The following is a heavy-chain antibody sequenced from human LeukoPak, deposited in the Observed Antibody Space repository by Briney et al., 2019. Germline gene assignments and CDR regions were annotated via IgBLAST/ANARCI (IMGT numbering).Heavy chain of an antibody. V-gene: IGHV3-30*02. CDR3: AKDGGFYGNFDY. CDR1: GFTFSSYG. D-gene: IGHD2/OR15-2a*01. CDR2: IRYDGSNK. J-gene: IGHJ4*02. Sequence: SGGSLRLSCAASGFTFSSYGMHWVRQAPGKGLEWVAFIRYDGSNKYYADSVKGRFTISRDNSKNTLYLQMNSLRAEDTAVYYCAKDGGFYGNFDYWGQGTLVTVSS.